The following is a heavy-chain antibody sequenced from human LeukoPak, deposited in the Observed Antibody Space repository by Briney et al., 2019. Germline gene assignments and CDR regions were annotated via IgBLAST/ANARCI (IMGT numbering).Heavy chain of an antibody. CDR2: ISTNGGST. V-gene: IGHV3-64D*06. Sequence: GGSLRLSCSASGFTFSTYPMHWVRQAPGKGLEYVSAISTNGGSTYYANSVKGRFTISRDNSKNTLYLQMSSLRAEDTAVYYCVKARYCSSTSCYTDHTFDICGQGTTVTVSS. D-gene: IGHD2-2*02. J-gene: IGHJ3*02. CDR1: GFTFSTYP. CDR3: VKARYCSSTSCYTDHTFDI.